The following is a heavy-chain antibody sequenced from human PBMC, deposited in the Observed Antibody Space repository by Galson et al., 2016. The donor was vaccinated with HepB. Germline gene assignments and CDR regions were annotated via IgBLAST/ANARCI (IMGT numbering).Heavy chain of an antibody. CDR1: GLSVSSNY. CDR2: IYSGGST. D-gene: IGHD6-13*01. CDR3: AKMELSTAGQFEY. V-gene: IGHV3-53*05. Sequence: SLRLSCAASGLSVSSNYMSWVRQAPGMGLEWVSIIYSGGSTNSAASVKGRFTISRDNSKNTLYLQMNSLRPEDTAFYYCAKMELSTAGQFEYWGQGTLVTASS. J-gene: IGHJ4*02.